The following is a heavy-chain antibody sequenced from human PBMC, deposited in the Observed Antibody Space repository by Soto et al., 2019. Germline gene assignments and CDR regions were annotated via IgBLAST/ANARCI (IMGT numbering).Heavy chain of an antibody. V-gene: IGHV4-34*01. J-gene: IGHJ4*02. CDR2: INHSGST. Sequence: SETLSLTCAVYGGSFSGYYGTWIRQPPGTGLEWIGEINHSGSTNYNPSLKSRVTISVDTSKNQFSLKLTSVTAADTAVYYCARDKITGLFDYWGQGTLVTVSS. D-gene: IGHD2-8*02. CDR1: GGSFSGYY. CDR3: ARDKITGLFDY.